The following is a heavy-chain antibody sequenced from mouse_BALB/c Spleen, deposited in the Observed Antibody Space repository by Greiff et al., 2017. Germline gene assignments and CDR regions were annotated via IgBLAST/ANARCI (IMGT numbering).Heavy chain of an antibody. CDR3: ARDRGDLYGSSYFDY. J-gene: IGHJ2*01. CDR2: ISYDGSN. Sequence: EVQLQQSGPGLVKPSQSLSLTCSVTGYSITSGYYWNWIRQFPGNKLEWMGYISYDGSNNYNPSLKNRISITRDTSKNQFFLKLNSVTTEDTATYYCARDRGDLYGSSYFDYWGQGTTLTVSS. V-gene: IGHV3-6*02. D-gene: IGHD1-1*01. CDR1: GYSITSGYY.